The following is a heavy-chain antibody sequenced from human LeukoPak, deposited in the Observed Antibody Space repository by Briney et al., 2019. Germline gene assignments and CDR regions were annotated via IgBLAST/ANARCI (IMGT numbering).Heavy chain of an antibody. D-gene: IGHD2/OR15-2a*01. J-gene: IGHJ5*02. V-gene: IGHV3-23*01. Sequence: PGGSLRLSCAASGFTFDTHAMSWVRQAPGKGLEWISTMSGHGHNVYYADSVKGRFTISRDNSKNTLYLHMNSLRAEDTAIYYCARLSIQDSSRWFDPWGQGTLVTVSS. CDR2: MSGHGHNV. CDR1: GFTFDTHA. CDR3: ARLSIQDSSRWFDP.